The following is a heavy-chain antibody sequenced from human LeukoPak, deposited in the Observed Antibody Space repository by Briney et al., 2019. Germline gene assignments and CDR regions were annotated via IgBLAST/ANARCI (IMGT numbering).Heavy chain of an antibody. CDR2: FDPVEGDT. D-gene: IGHD1-26*01. Sequence: GASVKVSCKVSGYTLTELSMHWVRQAPGKGLEWMGGFDPVEGDTIYAQKFQGRVTMTEDTSTDTAYMELSSLRSDDAAVYYCAVTLEGRGQWEEIDYWGQXXXXXVSX. J-gene: IGHJ4*02. CDR3: AVTLEGRGQWEEIDY. V-gene: IGHV1-24*01. CDR1: GYTLTELS.